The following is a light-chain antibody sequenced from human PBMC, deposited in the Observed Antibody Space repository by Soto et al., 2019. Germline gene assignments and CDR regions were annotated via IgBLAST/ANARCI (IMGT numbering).Light chain of an antibody. CDR1: QSVTTY. CDR3: QYSYSTPYT. V-gene: IGKV1-39*01. Sequence: EIQVTQSPSSLSASDGDRVTITCRASQSVTTYLNWYQQKPWKAPNLLIYSASSLQTGVPTRFSCSGSGTDFTLTINTLQAEDFATYYCQYSYSTPYTFGQGTNLEIQ. J-gene: IGKJ2*01. CDR2: SAS.